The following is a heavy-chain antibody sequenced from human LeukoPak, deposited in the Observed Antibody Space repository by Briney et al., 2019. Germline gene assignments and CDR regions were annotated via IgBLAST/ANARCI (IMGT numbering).Heavy chain of an antibody. J-gene: IGHJ4*02. CDR1: GFTFSSYS. V-gene: IGHV3-21*01. Sequence: PGGSLRLSRAASGFTFSSYSMNWVRQAPGKGLEWVSSISSSSSYIYYADSVKGRFTISRDNAKNSLYLQMNSLRAEDTAVYYCARASTSCYDYWGQGTLVTVSS. CDR3: ARASTSCYDY. D-gene: IGHD2-2*01. CDR2: ISSSSSYI.